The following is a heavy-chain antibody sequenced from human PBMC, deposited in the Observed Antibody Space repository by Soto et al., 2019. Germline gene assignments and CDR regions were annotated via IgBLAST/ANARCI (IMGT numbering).Heavy chain of an antibody. Sequence: GGSLSLSGTGSGFNFANYALTWVRQAPGKGLEWVGFIRGETNGGTADYAASLKGRITISRDDSKSIAYLEINSLQTEDTAVYYCTRYYYESSGYYVYWGQGTLVTVSS. CDR3: TRYYYESSGYYVY. CDR1: GFNFANYA. V-gene: IGHV3-49*04. D-gene: IGHD3-22*01. J-gene: IGHJ4*02. CDR2: IRGETNGGTA.